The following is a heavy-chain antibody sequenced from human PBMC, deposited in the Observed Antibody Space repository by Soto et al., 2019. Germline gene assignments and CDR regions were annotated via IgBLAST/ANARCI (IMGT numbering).Heavy chain of an antibody. Sequence: EVQLVESGGGLVKPGGSLRLSCAASGFTFSNAWMSWVRQAPGKGLEWVDRIKSKTDGGTTDYAAPVKGRFTISRDDSKNTLYLQMNSLKTEDTAVYYCTTEWVVPAAIIGWFDPWGQGTLVTVSS. D-gene: IGHD2-2*01. CDR2: IKSKTDGGTT. V-gene: IGHV3-15*01. CDR1: GFTFSNAW. J-gene: IGHJ5*02. CDR3: TTEWVVPAAIIGWFDP.